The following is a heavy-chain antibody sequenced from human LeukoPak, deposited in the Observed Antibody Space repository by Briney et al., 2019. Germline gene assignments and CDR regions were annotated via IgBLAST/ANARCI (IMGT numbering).Heavy chain of an antibody. CDR2: ISGSGGST. V-gene: IGHV3-23*01. J-gene: IGHJ4*02. CDR3: ANHYGDYEVSRDYFDY. CDR1: GFTFSSYA. D-gene: IGHD4-17*01. Sequence: GGSLRLSCAASGFTFSSYAMSWVRQAPGKGLEWVSAISGSGGSTYYADSVKGRFTISRDNSKNTLYLQMNSLRAEDTAVYYCANHYGDYEVSRDYFDYWGQGTLVTVSS.